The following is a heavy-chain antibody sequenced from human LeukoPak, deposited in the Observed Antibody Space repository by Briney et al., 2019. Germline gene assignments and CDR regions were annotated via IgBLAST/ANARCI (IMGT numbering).Heavy chain of an antibody. D-gene: IGHD6-19*01. Sequence: GGFLRLSCAASGFTFSSYAMSWVRQAPGKGLEWVSAISGSGGSTYYADSVKGRFTISRDNSKNTLYLQMNSLRAEDTAVYYCAKNIAVAGTNYYYGMDVWGKGTTVTVSS. V-gene: IGHV3-23*01. CDR2: ISGSGGST. CDR1: GFTFSSYA. J-gene: IGHJ6*04. CDR3: AKNIAVAGTNYYYGMDV.